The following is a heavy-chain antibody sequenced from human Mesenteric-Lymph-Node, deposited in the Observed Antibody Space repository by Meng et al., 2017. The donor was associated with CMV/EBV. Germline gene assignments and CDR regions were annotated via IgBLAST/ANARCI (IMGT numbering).Heavy chain of an antibody. CDR1: GFTFSSNW. CDR2: IKPDGSEK. CDR3: VRISCSRSSCYREFHY. D-gene: IGHD2-2*01. J-gene: IGHJ4*02. V-gene: IGHV3-7*01. Sequence: GGSLRLSCAASGFTFSSNWMTWVRQAPGKGLEWVANIKPDGSEKYYVDSVKGRFTISRDNARNSLSLQMNSLRAEDTAVYYCVRISCSRSSCYREFHYWGQGTLVTVSS.